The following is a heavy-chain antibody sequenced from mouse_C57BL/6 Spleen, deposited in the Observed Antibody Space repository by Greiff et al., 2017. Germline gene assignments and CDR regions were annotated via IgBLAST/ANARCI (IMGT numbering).Heavy chain of an antibody. CDR2: IYPGGGYT. CDR3: AREEIYYGSSYGYAMDD. Sequence: VKLMESGAELVRPGTSVKMSCKASGYTFTNYWIGWAKQRPGHGLEWIGDIYPGGGYTNYNEKFKGKATLTADKTSSTAYMQFSSLTSEDSAIYYCAREEIYYGSSYGYAMDDWGQGTSVTVSS. D-gene: IGHD1-1*01. J-gene: IGHJ4*01. V-gene: IGHV1-63*01. CDR1: GYTFTNYW.